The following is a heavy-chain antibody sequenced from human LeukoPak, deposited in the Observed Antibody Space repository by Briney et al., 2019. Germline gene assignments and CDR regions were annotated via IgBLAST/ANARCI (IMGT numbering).Heavy chain of an antibody. CDR2: INHSGST. D-gene: IGHD6-13*01. V-gene: IGHV4-34*01. CDR3: ARAWYPHQPTDSSSYGDFDY. Sequence: SETLSLTCAVYGGSFSGYYWSWIRQPPGKGLEWIGEINHSGSTNYNPSLKSRATISVDTSKNQFSLKLSSVTAADTAVYYCARAWYPHQPTDSSSYGDFDYWGQGTLVTVSS. CDR1: GGSFSGYY. J-gene: IGHJ4*02.